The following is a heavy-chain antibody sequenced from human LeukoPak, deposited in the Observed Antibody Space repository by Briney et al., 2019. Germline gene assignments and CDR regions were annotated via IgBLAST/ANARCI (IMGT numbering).Heavy chain of an antibody. V-gene: IGHV3-23*01. D-gene: IGHD6-13*01. CDR3: AKVLAAAWGPSTLTDWFDP. CDR2: ISGSGDST. J-gene: IGHJ5*02. Sequence: GGSLRLSCAASGFTFSSYALSWVRQAPGKGLEWVSAISGSGDSTYYADSVKGWFTISRDNSKNTLYLQMYSLRAEDTAVYYCAKVLAAAWGPSTLTDWFDPWGQGTLVSVSS. CDR1: GFTFSSYA.